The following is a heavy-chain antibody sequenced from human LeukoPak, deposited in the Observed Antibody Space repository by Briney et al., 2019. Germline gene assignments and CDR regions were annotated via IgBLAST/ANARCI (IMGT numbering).Heavy chain of an antibody. D-gene: IGHD3-16*01. CDR1: GFTFSNYW. V-gene: IGHV3-74*01. Sequence: PRGSLRLSCAASGFTFSNYWMHWVRQAPGKGLVWVSRINSDGSSTSYADSVKGRFTISRDNAKNTLYLQMNSLRAEDTAVYYCARPVGVMGFDPWGQGTLVTVSS. J-gene: IGHJ5*02. CDR3: ARPVGVMGFDP. CDR2: INSDGSST.